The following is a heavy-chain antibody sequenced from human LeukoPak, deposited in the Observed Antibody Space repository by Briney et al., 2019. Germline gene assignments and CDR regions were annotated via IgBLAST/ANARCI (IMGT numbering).Heavy chain of an antibody. V-gene: IGHV4-59*12. CDR3: ARGQGTVTTH. CDR1: GGSISSYY. CDR2: IYYSGST. D-gene: IGHD4-17*01. J-gene: IGHJ4*02. Sequence: PSETLSLTCTVSGGSISSYYWSWIRQPPGKGLEWIGYIYYSGSTNHNPSLKSRVTISVDTSKNQFSLKLSSVTAADTAVYYCARGQGTVTTHWGQGTLVTVSS.